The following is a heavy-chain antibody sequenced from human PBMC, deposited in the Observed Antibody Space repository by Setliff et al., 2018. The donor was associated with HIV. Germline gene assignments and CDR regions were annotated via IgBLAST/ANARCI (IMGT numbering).Heavy chain of an antibody. CDR3: ARRAEDLAINPPSFDYYFDY. J-gene: IGHJ4*02. D-gene: IGHD3-9*01. Sequence: GASVKVSCKASGYTFTDYYIHWVRQAPGQGLEWMGWIYPNTGGTNYAQKFQGRVTMTRDTSISTAYMELSSLRSDDTALYFCARRAEDLAINPPSFDYYFDYWGQGTPVTVSS. V-gene: IGHV1-2*02. CDR1: GYTFTDYY. CDR2: IYPNTGGT.